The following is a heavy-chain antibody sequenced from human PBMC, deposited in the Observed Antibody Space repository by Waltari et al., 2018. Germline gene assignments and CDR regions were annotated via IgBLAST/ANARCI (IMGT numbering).Heavy chain of an antibody. CDR3: ARITMVQGVMDY. J-gene: IGHJ4*02. CDR2: IYYSGST. Sequence: QLQLQESGPGLVKPSETLSLTCTVSGGSISSSSYYWGWIRQPPGKGLEWIGSIYYSGSTYYNPSLKSRVTISVDTSKNQFSPKLSSVTAADTAVYYCARITMVQGVMDYWGQGTLVTVSS. CDR1: GGSISSSSYY. D-gene: IGHD3-10*01. V-gene: IGHV4-39*07.